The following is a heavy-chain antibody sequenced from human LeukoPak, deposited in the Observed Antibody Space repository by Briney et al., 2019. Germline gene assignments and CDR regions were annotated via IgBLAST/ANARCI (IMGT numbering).Heavy chain of an antibody. J-gene: IGHJ6*04. Sequence: GGSLRLSCAASGFTFSSYAMSWVRQAPGKGLEWVSSISSSSSYIYYADSVKGRFTISRDNAKNSLYLQMNSLRAEDTAVYYCARDVAAAGKVLTSGDVWGKGTTVTVSS. V-gene: IGHV3-21*01. CDR1: GFTFSSYA. CDR3: ARDVAAAGKVLTSGDV. CDR2: ISSSSSYI. D-gene: IGHD6-13*01.